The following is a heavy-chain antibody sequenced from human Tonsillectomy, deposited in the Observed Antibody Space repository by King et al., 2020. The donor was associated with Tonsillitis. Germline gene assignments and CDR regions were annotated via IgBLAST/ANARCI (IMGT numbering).Heavy chain of an antibody. CDR3: ARDYYGSSGRGEVVGYCDH. CDR2: ISYDGSNK. V-gene: IGHV3-30-3*01. J-gene: IGHJ4*02. CDR1: GFTFSNYA. D-gene: IGHD3-22*01. Sequence: VQLVESGGGVVQPGRSLRLSCAASGFTFSNYAMHWVRQAPGKGLEWVAVISYDGSNKYYTDSVKGRFSISRDNSMNTLYLQMNRLRAEDTALYYCARDYYGSSGRGEVVGYCDHWGQGTLVTVSS.